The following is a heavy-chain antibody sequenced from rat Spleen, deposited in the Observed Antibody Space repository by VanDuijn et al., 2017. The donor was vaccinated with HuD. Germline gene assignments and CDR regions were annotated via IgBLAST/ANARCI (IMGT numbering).Heavy chain of an antibody. Sequence: EVQLQESGPGLVKPSQSLSLTCSVTGYSITSNYWAWIRKFPGNKMEWLGYINYGGYTGYNPSLKSRISITRDTSKNQFCLQLNSVTTEDTATYYCARGGYGYNPYWYFDFWGPGTMVTVSS. CDR3: ARGGYGYNPYWYFDF. CDR2: INYGGYT. CDR1: GYSITSNY. D-gene: IGHD1-9*01. V-gene: IGHV3-1*01. J-gene: IGHJ1*01.